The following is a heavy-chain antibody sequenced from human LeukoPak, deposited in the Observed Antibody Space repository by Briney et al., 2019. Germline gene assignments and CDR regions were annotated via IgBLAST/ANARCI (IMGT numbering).Heavy chain of an antibody. CDR1: GFTFSSFG. CDR3: AKNGDRGAYCSGGSCYPYYYYNMDV. J-gene: IGHJ6*03. CDR2: ISSTGGTA. Sequence: PGGTLRLSCAASGFTFSSFGMSWVRQAPGKGLEWVSAISSTGGTAYYADSVKGRFTISRDNSKNTLYLQMNSLRAEDTAIYYCAKNGDRGAYCSGGSCYPYYYYNMDVWGKGTTVTISS. D-gene: IGHD2-15*01. V-gene: IGHV3-23*01.